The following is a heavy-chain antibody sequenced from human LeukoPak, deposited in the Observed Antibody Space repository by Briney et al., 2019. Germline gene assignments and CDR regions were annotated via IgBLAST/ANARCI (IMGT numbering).Heavy chain of an antibody. CDR3: ARDRHGGDRYRVDP. V-gene: IGHV3-53*01. CDR1: GFTVRSNY. CDR2: IYSGGST. J-gene: IGHJ5*02. D-gene: IGHD5-12*01. Sequence: GGSLRLSCAASGFTVRSNYMSWVRQAPGKGLEWVSVIYSGGSTYYADSVKGRFTISRDNSKNTLYLQMNSLRAEDTAVYYCARDRHGGDRYRVDPWGQGTLVTVSS.